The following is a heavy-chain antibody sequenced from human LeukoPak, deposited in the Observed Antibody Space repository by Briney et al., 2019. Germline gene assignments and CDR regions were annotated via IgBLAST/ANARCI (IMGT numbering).Heavy chain of an antibody. J-gene: IGHJ4*02. CDR2: VNQGGST. CDR1: GSSISGDYF. Sequence: SETLSLTCSVSGSSISGDYFWGWVRQPPGKGLEWIGSVNQGGSTYYYWSLKSRVTMSVDTSKNQLSLKLTSVTAADTAVYFCARVIGATSMDCWGQGTLVTVSS. D-gene: IGHD2-15*01. CDR3: ARVIGATSMDC. V-gene: IGHV4-38-2*02.